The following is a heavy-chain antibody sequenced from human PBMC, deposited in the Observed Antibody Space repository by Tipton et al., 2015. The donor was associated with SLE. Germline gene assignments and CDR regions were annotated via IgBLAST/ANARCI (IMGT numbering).Heavy chain of an antibody. J-gene: IGHJ4*02. V-gene: IGHV3-48*03. Sequence: SLRLSCAASGFTFSSYAMHWVRQAPGKGLEWVSYISSSGSTIYYADSVKGRFTISRDNAKNSLYLQMNSLRAEDTAVYYCARVVAAAGRDFDYWGQGTLVTVSS. CDR1: GFTFSSYA. CDR3: ARVVAAAGRDFDY. D-gene: IGHD6-13*01. CDR2: ISSSGSTI.